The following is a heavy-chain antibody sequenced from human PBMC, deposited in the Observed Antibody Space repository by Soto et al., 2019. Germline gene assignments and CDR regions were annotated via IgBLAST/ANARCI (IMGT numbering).Heavy chain of an antibody. CDR2: ISFDEATK. V-gene: IGHV3-30*09. CDR1: GFIFSRYA. D-gene: IGHD3-9*01. CDR3: VRETTNIFTGYFRPEGPPFDH. J-gene: IGHJ4*02. Sequence: QIELVESGGTVVQPGRSLRLSCVASGFIFSRYAFHWVRQAPVKGLEWVALISFDEATKYYADAVKGRFVISRDNAKNTLYLRMDSLRAADTAVYFCVRETTNIFTGYFRPEGPPFDHWGRGTLVTVSS.